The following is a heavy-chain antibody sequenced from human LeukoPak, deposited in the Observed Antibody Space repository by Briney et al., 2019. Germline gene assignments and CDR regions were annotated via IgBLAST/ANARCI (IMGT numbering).Heavy chain of an antibody. D-gene: IGHD3-10*01. Sequence: SQTLSLTCALSGDSLSSNTAGWGWIRQSPTRGLEWLGMTYYRSQSYNDYAVSVKSRITINPDTSKNQFSLQLNSVSPEDTAVYYCARGQEYYGSGSPVDYWGQGTLVTVSS. V-gene: IGHV6-1*01. J-gene: IGHJ4*01. CDR3: ARGQEYYGSGSPVDY. CDR2: TYYRSQSYN. CDR1: GDSLSSNTAG.